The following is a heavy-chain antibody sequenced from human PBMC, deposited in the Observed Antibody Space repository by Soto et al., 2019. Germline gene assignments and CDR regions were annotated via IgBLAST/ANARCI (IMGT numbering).Heavy chain of an antibody. CDR3: SRDKHDYFNRGIGFDT. Sequence: SQTLSLTCAISGDSVSSNGAAWNWIRQSPSRGLEWLGRTYYRSKWYNDYAVSVKSRININPDTSKSQFSLQLNSVTPEDTAVYYCSRDKHDYFNRGIGFDTWGQGILVTVSS. V-gene: IGHV6-1*01. CDR2: TYYRSKWYN. D-gene: IGHD4-17*01. J-gene: IGHJ5*02. CDR1: GDSVSSNGAA.